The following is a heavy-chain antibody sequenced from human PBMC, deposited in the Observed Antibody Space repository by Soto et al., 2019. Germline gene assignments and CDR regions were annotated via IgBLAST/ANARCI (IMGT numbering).Heavy chain of an antibody. CDR3: ALGWGGSEDYFVFDY. D-gene: IGHD3-3*01. CDR1: GGSVSSGSYY. J-gene: IGHJ4*02. CDR2: IYYSGST. Sequence: PSETLSLTCTVSGGSVSSGSYYWSWIRQPPGKGLEWIGYIYYSGSTNYNPSLKGRVTISVDTSKNQFSLKLSSVTAADTAVYYCALGWGGSEDYFVFDYWGQGTLVTVSS. V-gene: IGHV4-61*01.